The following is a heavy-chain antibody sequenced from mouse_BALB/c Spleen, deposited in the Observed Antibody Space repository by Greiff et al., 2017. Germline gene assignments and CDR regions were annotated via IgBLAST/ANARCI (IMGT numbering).Heavy chain of an antibody. V-gene: IGHV4-2*02. Sequence: EVKLVESGGGLVQPGGSLNLSCAASGFDFSRYWMSWARQAPGKGQEWIGEINPGSSTINYTPSLKDKFIISRDNAKNTLYLQMSKVRSEDTALYDCARLGLRGAMDYWGQGTSVTVSS. J-gene: IGHJ4*01. CDR1: GFDFSRYW. D-gene: IGHD2-4*01. CDR2: INPGSSTI. CDR3: ARLGLRGAMDY.